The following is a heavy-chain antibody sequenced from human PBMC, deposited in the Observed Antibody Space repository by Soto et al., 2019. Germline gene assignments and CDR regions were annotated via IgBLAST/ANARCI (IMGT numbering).Heavy chain of an antibody. CDR2: ISSSGSTI. CDR1: GFTFSSYA. V-gene: IGHV3-48*04. CDR3: ARYVSRSLIFGIPAGFDP. J-gene: IGHJ5*02. D-gene: IGHD3-3*01. Sequence: GGSLRLSCAASGFTFSSYAMSWVRQAPGKGLEWVSYISSSGSTIYYADSVKGRFTISRDNAKNSLYLQMNSLRAEDTAEYYCARYVSRSLIFGIPAGFDPWGQGTLVTVSS.